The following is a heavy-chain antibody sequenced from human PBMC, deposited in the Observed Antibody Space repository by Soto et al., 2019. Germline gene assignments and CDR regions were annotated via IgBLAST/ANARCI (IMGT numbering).Heavy chain of an antibody. CDR2: IYYSGST. D-gene: IGHD4-17*01. CDR1: GGSISSYY. J-gene: IGHJ4*02. CDR3: ARRSIDYGDYFDY. Sequence: SETLSLTCTVSGGSISSYYWSWIRQPPGKGLEWIGYIYYSGSTNYNPSLKSRVTISVDTSKNQFSLKLSSVTAADTAVYYCARRSIDYGDYFDYWGQGTLVTVSS. V-gene: IGHV4-59*01.